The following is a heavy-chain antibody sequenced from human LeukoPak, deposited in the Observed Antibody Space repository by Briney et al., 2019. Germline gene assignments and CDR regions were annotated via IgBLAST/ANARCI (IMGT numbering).Heavy chain of an antibody. CDR1: GGAFSSYA. CDR3: ARGLEGAPSQPLDY. J-gene: IGHJ4*02. CDR2: MNPNSGNT. D-gene: IGHD2-2*01. Sequence: ASVKVSCKASGGAFSSYAISWVRQATGQGLEWMGWMNPNSGNTGYAQKFQGRVTMTRNTSISTAYMELSSLRSEDTAVYYCARGLEGAPSQPLDYWGQGTLVTVSS. V-gene: IGHV1-8*02.